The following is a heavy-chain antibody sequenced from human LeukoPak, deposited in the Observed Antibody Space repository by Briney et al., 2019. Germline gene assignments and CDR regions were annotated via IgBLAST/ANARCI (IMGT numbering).Heavy chain of an antibody. CDR2: ISYDGSNK. Sequence: PWESLRLSCAASGFTFSSYGMSWVRQAPGKGLEWVAVISYDGSNKYYADSVKGRFTISRDNSKNTLYLQMNSLRAEDTAVYYCAKDGYYYDSSYYGMDVWGQGTTVTVSS. V-gene: IGHV3-30*18. CDR1: GFTFSSYG. D-gene: IGHD3-22*01. CDR3: AKDGYYYDSSYYGMDV. J-gene: IGHJ6*02.